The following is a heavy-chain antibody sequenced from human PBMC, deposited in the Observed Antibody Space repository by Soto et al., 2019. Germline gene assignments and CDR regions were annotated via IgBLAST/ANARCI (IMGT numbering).Heavy chain of an antibody. V-gene: IGHV3-9*01. CDR2: ISWNSGTM. Sequence: EVQLVESGGGLVQPGRSLRLSCAASGFSFDEYAMHWVRQAPGKGLEWVSGISWNSGTMGYGDSVKGRFTISRDNAKNVLYLQMNSLRAEDTALYYCAKGFCSSTRCLTYSYMDVWGKGTTVTVSS. CDR3: AKGFCSSTRCLTYSYMDV. CDR1: GFSFDEYA. J-gene: IGHJ6*03. D-gene: IGHD2-2*01.